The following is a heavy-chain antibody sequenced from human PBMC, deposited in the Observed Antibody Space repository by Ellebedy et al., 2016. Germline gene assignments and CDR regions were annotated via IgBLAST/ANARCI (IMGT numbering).Heavy chain of an antibody. CDR3: AREGPRYYDSSGYAYFDY. CDR1: GFTFSSYS. CDR2: ISSSSSTI. J-gene: IGHJ4*02. V-gene: IGHV3-48*01. D-gene: IGHD3-22*01. Sequence: GGSLRLSCAASGFTFSSYSMNWVRQAPGKGLEWVSYISSSSSTIYYADSVKGRFTISRDNAKNSLYLQMNSLRAEDTAVYYCAREGPRYYDSSGYAYFDYWGQGTLVTVSS.